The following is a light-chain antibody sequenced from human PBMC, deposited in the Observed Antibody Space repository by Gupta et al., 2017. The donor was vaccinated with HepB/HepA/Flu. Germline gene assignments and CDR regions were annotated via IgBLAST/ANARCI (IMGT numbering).Light chain of an antibody. CDR3: SSDTTSNTYV. CDR1: SSYIGSYTR. Sequence: QSALTQPPSVSGSPGQSVTISCTGTSSYIGSYTRVSWYQQSPGTAPNLIIYEVDNRPAGVPDRFSGSKSGNTASLTISGLQTEDEADYYCSSDTTSNTYVFGSGTKVTVL. J-gene: IGLJ1*01. CDR2: EVD. V-gene: IGLV2-18*02.